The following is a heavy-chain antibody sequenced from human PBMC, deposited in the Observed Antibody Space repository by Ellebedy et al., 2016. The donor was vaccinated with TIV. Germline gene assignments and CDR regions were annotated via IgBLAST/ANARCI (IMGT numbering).Heavy chain of an antibody. CDR3: ALVVPAATPA. Sequence: SETLSLXXAVYGGSFSGYYWSWIRQPPGKGLEWIGEINHSGSTNYNPSLKSRVTISVDTSKNQFSLKLSSVTAADTAVYYCALVVPAATPAWGKGTTVSVSS. V-gene: IGHV4-34*01. D-gene: IGHD2-2*02. CDR1: GGSFSGYY. CDR2: INHSGST. J-gene: IGHJ6*04.